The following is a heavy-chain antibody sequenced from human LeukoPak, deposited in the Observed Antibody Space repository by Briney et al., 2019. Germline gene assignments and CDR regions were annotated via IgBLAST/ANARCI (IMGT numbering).Heavy chain of an antibody. CDR1: GYTFTSYA. J-gene: IGHJ4*02. D-gene: IGHD1-26*01. Sequence: ASVKVSCKASGYTFTSYAIHWVRQAPGQRLEWMGWISAGNGNTKYSQNFQGRVTFISNTSATTAFMELSSLRSEDAAVYYCARDEDGSRFDYWGQGTLVTVSS. CDR2: ISAGNGNT. V-gene: IGHV1-3*01. CDR3: ARDEDGSRFDY.